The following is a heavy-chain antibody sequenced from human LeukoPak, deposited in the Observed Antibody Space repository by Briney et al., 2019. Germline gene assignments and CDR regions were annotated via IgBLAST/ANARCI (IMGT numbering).Heavy chain of an antibody. CDR1: GFTISDFW. CDR3: ARDPFDY. J-gene: IGHJ4*02. CDR2: IKQDGSAK. Sequence: GGSLRPPCAVSGFTISDFWMSWVRQAPGKGLEWVANIKQDGSAKYYVDSVKGRFTISRDSAKNSLYLQMNSLRDEDTAVCYCARDPFDYWGQGTLVTVSS. V-gene: IGHV3-7*01.